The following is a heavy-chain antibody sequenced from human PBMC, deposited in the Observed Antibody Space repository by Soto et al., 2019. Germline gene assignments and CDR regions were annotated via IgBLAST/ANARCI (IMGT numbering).Heavy chain of an antibody. CDR1: GYTFTYRY. J-gene: IGHJ3*01. Sequence: QMQLVQSGAEVQKTGSSVKVSCKASGYTFTYRYLHWVRQAPGQALEWMGWITPFNGKTNYAQKFQDGVTITRDRSMSTAYMELTSLRSEDTAMYYCAVGADGAFDFWGQGTMVTVSS. D-gene: IGHD2-15*01. CDR2: ITPFNGKT. V-gene: IGHV1-45*02. CDR3: AVGADGAFDF.